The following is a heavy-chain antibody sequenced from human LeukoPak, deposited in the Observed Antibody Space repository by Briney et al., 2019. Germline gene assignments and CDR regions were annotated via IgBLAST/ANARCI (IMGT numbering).Heavy chain of an antibody. V-gene: IGHV3-7*01. CDR1: GFTSSNYW. CDR2: INEDGSER. D-gene: IGHD1-26*01. Sequence: PGGSLRLSCVAAGFTSSNYWMTWVRQAPGKGLGWVANINEDGSERYYVDSVKGRFTLSRDNAKDSLYLQMSGLRVEDTAVYYCTRWDAFDIWGQGTMVIVSS. J-gene: IGHJ3*02. CDR3: TRWDAFDI.